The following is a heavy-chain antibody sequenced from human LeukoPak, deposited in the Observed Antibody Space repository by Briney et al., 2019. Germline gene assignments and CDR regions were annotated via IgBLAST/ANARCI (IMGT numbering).Heavy chain of an antibody. V-gene: IGHV5-51*01. D-gene: IGHD2-21*02. CDR3: ARHLTASPWSAFDI. Sequence: GESLKISCNGSGYGFTSYWIGWVRQMPGKGLEWMGIIYPCDSDTRYSPSFQGQVTISADKSISTAYLQWSSLKASDTAMYYCARHLTASPWSAFDIWGQGTMVTVSS. CDR1: GYGFTSYW. J-gene: IGHJ3*02. CDR2: IYPCDSDT.